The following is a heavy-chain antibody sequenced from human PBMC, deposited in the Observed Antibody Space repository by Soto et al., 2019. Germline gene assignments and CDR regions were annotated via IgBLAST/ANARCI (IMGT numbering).Heavy chain of an antibody. J-gene: IGHJ4*02. CDR1: GFVFGNYA. CDR2: MSGSGDYI. CDR3: AKRLYGLYFDF. D-gene: IGHD3-10*01. V-gene: IGHV3-23*01. Sequence: HPGGSLRLSCAASGFVFGNYAMSWVRQAPGKGLECVSVMSGSGDYIFYADSVKGRFTISRDNSKNTLHLQMSNLTVADTAVYYCAKRLYGLYFDFWGQGSLVTVSS.